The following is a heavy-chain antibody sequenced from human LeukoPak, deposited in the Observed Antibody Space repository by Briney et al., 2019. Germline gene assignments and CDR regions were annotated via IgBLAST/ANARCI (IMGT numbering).Heavy chain of an antibody. Sequence: SETLSLTCTVSGGFISSYYWSWLRQPPGKGLEWFGYIYYSGSTNYNPSLKSRVTISVDTSKNQFSLKLSSVTAADTAVYYCARLYHYYYGMDVWGQGTTVTVSS. CDR2: IYYSGST. CDR1: GGFISSYY. J-gene: IGHJ6*02. V-gene: IGHV4-59*08. CDR3: ARLYHYYYGMDV.